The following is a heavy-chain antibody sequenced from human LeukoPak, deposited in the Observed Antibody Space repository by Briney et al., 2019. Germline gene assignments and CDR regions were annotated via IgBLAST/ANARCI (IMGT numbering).Heavy chain of an antibody. CDR1: GFTVSSNY. D-gene: IGHD3-10*01. Sequence: GGSLRLSCAASGFTVSSNYMSWVRQAPGKGLEWVSVIYSGGSTYYADSVKGRFTISRDTSKNTLYLQMNSLRAEDTAVYYCAKVGFGDRFYFDYWGQGTLVTVSS. V-gene: IGHV3-53*01. J-gene: IGHJ4*02. CDR3: AKVGFGDRFYFDY. CDR2: IYSGGST.